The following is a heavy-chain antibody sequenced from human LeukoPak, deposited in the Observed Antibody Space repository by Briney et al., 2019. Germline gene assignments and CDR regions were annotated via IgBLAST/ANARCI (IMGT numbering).Heavy chain of an antibody. V-gene: IGHV1-18*01. D-gene: IGHD2-15*01. Sequence: ASVKVSCKASGYTFTSYGISWVRQAPGQGLEWMGWISAYNGNTNYAQKLQGRVTMTTDTSTSTAYMELRSLRSDDTAVYYCARKLGYCSGGSCYLCDYWGQGTLVTVSS. CDR1: GYTFTSYG. J-gene: IGHJ4*02. CDR2: ISAYNGNT. CDR3: ARKLGYCSGGSCYLCDY.